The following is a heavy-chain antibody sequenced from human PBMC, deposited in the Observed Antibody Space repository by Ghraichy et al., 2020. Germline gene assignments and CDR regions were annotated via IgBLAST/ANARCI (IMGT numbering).Heavy chain of an antibody. CDR1: GGSISSGGYY. Sequence: SETLSLTCTVSGGSISSGGYYWSWIRQHPGKGLEWIGYIYYSGSTYYNPSLKSRVTISVDTSKNQFSLKLSSVTAADTAVYYCARDRPRLRGGAGLYYGMDVWGQGTTVTVSS. CDR2: IYYSGST. D-gene: IGHD6-25*01. J-gene: IGHJ6*02. V-gene: IGHV4-31*03. CDR3: ARDRPRLRGGAGLYYGMDV.